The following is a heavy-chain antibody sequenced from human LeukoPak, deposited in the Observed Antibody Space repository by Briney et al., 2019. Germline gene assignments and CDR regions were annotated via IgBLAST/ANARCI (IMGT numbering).Heavy chain of an antibody. CDR1: GFTFSSYS. CDR2: ISSSSSTI. CDR3: AKELGNADSYGNVPLGH. Sequence: RTGGSLRLSCAASGFTFSSYSMNWVRQAPGKGLEWVSYISSSSSTIYYADSVKGRFTISRDNAKNSLYLQMNSLRAEDTAVYYCAKELGNADSYGNVPLGHWGQGTLVIVSS. J-gene: IGHJ4*02. D-gene: IGHD1-26*01. V-gene: IGHV3-48*01.